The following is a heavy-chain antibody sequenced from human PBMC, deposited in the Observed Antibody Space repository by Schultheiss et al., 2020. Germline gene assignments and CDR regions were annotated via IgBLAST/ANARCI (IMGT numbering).Heavy chain of an antibody. CDR3: AKDIAHYGSGGFDY. V-gene: IGHV3-9*01. CDR2: ISWNSGRI. Sequence: GGSLRLSCAASGFTFSSYAMHWVRQVPGKGLEWVSGISWNSGRIAYADSVKGRFTISRDSAKNSLYLQKNSLRPEDTALYYCAKDIAHYGSGGFDYWGQGALVTVYS. D-gene: IGHD3-10*01. J-gene: IGHJ4*02. CDR1: GFTFSSYA.